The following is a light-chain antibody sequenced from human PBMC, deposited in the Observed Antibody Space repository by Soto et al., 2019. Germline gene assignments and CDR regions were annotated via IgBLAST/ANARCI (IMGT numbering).Light chain of an antibody. V-gene: IGKV1-9*01. Sequence: DIQLTQSPSFLSASVGDRVTITCRASQDINTYLAWYQQKPGKAPKLLIFAASTLQNGDPSRFSGSGSGTEFTVTITSLQPEDFATYYCQQRKSYPITFGQGXRLXXK. J-gene: IGKJ5*01. CDR3: QQRKSYPIT. CDR1: QDINTY. CDR2: AAS.